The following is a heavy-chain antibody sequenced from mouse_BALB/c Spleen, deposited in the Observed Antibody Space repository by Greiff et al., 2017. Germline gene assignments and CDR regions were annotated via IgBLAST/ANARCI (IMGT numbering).Heavy chain of an antibody. CDR3: ARGRDDGYYLYYFDY. CDR1: GFTFSSYA. Sequence: EVQGVESGGGLVKPGGSLKLSCAASGFTFSSYAMSWVRQTPEKRLEWVASISSGGSTYYPDSVKGRFTISRDNARNILYLQMSSLRSEDTAMYYCARGRDDGYYLYYFDYWGQGTTLTVSS. V-gene: IGHV5-6-5*01. D-gene: IGHD2-3*01. J-gene: IGHJ2*01. CDR2: ISSGGST.